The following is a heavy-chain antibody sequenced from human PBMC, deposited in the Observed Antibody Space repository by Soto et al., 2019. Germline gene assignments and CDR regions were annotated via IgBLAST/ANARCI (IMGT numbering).Heavy chain of an antibody. Sequence: EVQLVESGGGLVQPGGSLRLSCAASGFTFSSYSMNWVRQAPGKGLEWVSYISSSSSTIYYADSVKGRFTISRDNAKNSLYLQMNSLRAEDTAVYYCARDSGRYSGYDWDYWGQGTLVTVSS. CDR1: GFTFSSYS. CDR2: ISSSSSTI. CDR3: ARDSGRYSGYDWDY. J-gene: IGHJ4*02. D-gene: IGHD5-12*01. V-gene: IGHV3-48*01.